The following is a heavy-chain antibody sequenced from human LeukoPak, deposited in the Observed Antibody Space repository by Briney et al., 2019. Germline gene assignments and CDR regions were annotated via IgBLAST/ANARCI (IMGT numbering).Heavy chain of an antibody. CDR3: ARPRENIAVAGTDAFDI. V-gene: IGHV5-51*01. CDR1: GYSFVSHW. J-gene: IGHJ3*02. D-gene: IGHD6-19*01. CDR2: IYPGDSDT. Sequence: GESLKISCKASGYSFVSHWIVWVRQMPGKGLEWLGIIYPGDSDTRYSPSFQGQVTISADKSISTAYLQWSSLKASDTAMYYCARPRENIAVAGTDAFDIWGQGTIVTVSS.